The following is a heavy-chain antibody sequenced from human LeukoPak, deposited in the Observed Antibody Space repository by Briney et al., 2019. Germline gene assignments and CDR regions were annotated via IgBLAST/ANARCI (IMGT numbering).Heavy chain of an antibody. Sequence: PSETLSLTCTVSGGSLSSYYWSWIRQPPGKGLEWIGYIYYSGSTNYNPSLKSRVTISVDTSKNQFSLKLSSVTAADTAVYYCARASENTMVRAAVEYYFDYWGQGTLVTVSS. CDR2: IYYSGST. CDR1: GGSLSSYY. CDR3: ARASENTMVRAAVEYYFDY. D-gene: IGHD3-10*01. J-gene: IGHJ4*02. V-gene: IGHV4-59*01.